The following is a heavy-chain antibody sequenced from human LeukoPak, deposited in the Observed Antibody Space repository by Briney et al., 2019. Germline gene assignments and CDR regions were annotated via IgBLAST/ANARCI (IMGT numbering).Heavy chain of an antibody. V-gene: IGHV1-2*02. CDR1: GYTFTGYY. CDR2: INPNSGGT. CDR3: ARRGRYCASTSCRGWFDP. J-gene: IGHJ5*02. D-gene: IGHD2-2*01. Sequence: ASVKVSCTASGYTFTGYYMHWVRQAPGQGLEWMGWINPNSGGTNNAQKFQGRITMTRDTSNNSVYMELSRLNSDDTAIYYCARRGRYCASTSCRGWFDPWGPGTLVTVSS.